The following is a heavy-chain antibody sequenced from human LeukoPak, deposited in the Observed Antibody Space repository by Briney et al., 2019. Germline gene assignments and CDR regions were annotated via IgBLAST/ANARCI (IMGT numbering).Heavy chain of an antibody. CDR2: INSDGSTT. CDR3: ARDHISSSSNFDY. J-gene: IGHJ4*02. D-gene: IGHD6-6*01. Sequence: PGGSLRLSCVASGFTFSSYWVHWVRQAPGKGLVWVSRINSDGSTTSHADSVKGRFTISRDNAKNTLYLQMNSLRAEDTAVYYCARDHISSSSNFDYWGQGTLVTVSS. V-gene: IGHV3-74*01. CDR1: GFTFSSYW.